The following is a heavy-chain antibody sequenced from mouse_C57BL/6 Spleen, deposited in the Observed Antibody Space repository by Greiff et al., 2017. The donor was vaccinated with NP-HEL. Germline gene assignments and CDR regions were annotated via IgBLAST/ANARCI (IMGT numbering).Heavy chain of an antibody. CDR1: GFTFSDYY. V-gene: IGHV5-12*01. J-gene: IGHJ4*01. CDR3: ARHDGYYDYAMDD. CDR2: ISNGGGST. Sequence: VQLKESGGGLVQPGGSLKLSCAASGFTFSDYYMYWVRQTPEKRLEWVAYISNGGGSTYYPDTVKGRFTISRDNAKNTLYLQMSRLKSEDTAMYYCARHDGYYDYAMDDWGQGTSVTVSS. D-gene: IGHD2-3*01.